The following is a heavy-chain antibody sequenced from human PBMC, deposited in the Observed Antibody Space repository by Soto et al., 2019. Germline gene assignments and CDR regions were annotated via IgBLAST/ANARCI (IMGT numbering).Heavy chain of an antibody. CDR2: IKSKTDGGTT. CDR3: TTEWVVGATNFDY. Sequence: GESLKISCAASGFTFSNAWMSWVRQAPGKGLEWVGRIKSKTDGGTTDYAAPVKGRFTISRDDSKNTLYLQMNSLKTEDTAVYYCTTEWVVGATNFDYWGQGTLVTVSS. J-gene: IGHJ4*02. CDR1: GFTFSNAW. V-gene: IGHV3-15*01. D-gene: IGHD1-26*01.